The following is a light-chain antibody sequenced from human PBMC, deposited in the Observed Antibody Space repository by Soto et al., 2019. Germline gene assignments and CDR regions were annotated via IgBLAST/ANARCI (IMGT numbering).Light chain of an antibody. CDR3: QQYNTYPYT. V-gene: IGKV1-5*01. Sequence: DIQMTQSPSTLSASVGDRVTITCRASQSMSYWLAWYQQKPGKAPKVVIYDASNLESGVPSRFSGSGSGTEFTLTISSLQPDDFATYYCQQYNTYPYTFGQGAKLEIK. CDR1: QSMSYW. J-gene: IGKJ2*01. CDR2: DAS.